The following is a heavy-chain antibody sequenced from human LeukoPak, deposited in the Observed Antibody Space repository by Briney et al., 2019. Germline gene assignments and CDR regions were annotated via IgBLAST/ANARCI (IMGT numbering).Heavy chain of an antibody. CDR1: GGSIKSYY. CDR3: AREGGPYRPPDY. V-gene: IGHV4-4*07. CDR2: IYASGTT. J-gene: IGHJ4*02. Sequence: SETLSLTCTVSGGSIKSYYWSWIRQPAGEGLEWLGHIYASGTTNYNPSLNSRVTMSVDTSKNQFSLRLASVTAADTAVYYCAREGGPYRPPDYSGQGILVTVSS. D-gene: IGHD1-14*01.